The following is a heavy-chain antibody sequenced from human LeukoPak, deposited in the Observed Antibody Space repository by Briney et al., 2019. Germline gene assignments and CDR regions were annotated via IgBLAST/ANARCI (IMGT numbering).Heavy chain of an antibody. J-gene: IGHJ4*02. Sequence: PGGSLRLSCAASGFTFDDYAMHWVRQAPGKGLEWVSGISWNSDSIGYADSVKGRFTISRDNAKNSLYLQMNSLRAEDMALYYCAKDKNYALEGYFDYWGQGTLVTVSS. CDR3: AKDKNYALEGYFDY. CDR1: GFTFDDYA. V-gene: IGHV3-9*03. CDR2: ISWNSDSI. D-gene: IGHD1-7*01.